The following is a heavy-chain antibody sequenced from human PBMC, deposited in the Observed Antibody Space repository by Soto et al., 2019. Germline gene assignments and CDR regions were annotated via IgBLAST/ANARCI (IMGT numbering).Heavy chain of an antibody. Sequence: ESLTISCQGSGYSFTSYWISWVRQMPGKGLEWMGRIDPSDSYTNYSPSFQGHVTISADKSISTAYLQWSSLKASDTAMYYCARHPYYYDSSGSDFDYWGQGTLVTVSS. CDR3: ARHPYYYDSSGSDFDY. CDR1: GYSFTSYW. D-gene: IGHD3-22*01. V-gene: IGHV5-10-1*01. CDR2: IDPSDSYT. J-gene: IGHJ4*02.